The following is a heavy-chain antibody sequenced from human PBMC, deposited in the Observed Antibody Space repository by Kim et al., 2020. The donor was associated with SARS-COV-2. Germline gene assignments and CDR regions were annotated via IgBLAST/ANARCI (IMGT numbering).Heavy chain of an antibody. D-gene: IGHD3-16*01. CDR2: IYYSGST. CDR3: ARQITSPGHFQH. V-gene: IGHV4-59*01. J-gene: IGHJ1*01. CDR1: GGSISSYY. Sequence: SETLSLTCTVSGGSISSYYWSWIRQPPGKGLEWIGYIYYSGSTNYNPSLKSRVTISVDTSKNQFSLKLSSVTAADTAVYYCARQITSPGHFQHWGQGTLVTVSS.